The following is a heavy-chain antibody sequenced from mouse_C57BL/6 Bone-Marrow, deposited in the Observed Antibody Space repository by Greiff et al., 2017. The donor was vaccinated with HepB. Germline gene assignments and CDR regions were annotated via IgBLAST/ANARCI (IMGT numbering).Heavy chain of an antibody. CDR1: GYTFTSYW. CDR3: ARYGYGY. CDR2: IYPGSGST. J-gene: IGHJ2*01. D-gene: IGHD1-2*01. Sequence: QVQLQQSGAELARPGASVKLSCKASGYTFTSYWITWVKQRPGQGLEWIGDIYPGSGSTNYNEKFKSKATLTVDTSSSTAYMQLSSLTSEDSAVYYCARYGYGYWGQGTTLTVSS. V-gene: IGHV1-55*01.